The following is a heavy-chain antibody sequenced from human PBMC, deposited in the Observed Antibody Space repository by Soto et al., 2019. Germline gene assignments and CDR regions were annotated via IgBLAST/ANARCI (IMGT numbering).Heavy chain of an antibody. CDR3: ARDGVGIVVVPAAPYYMDV. J-gene: IGHJ6*03. CDR1: GYTFTSYG. Sequence: ASVKVSCKASGYTFTSYGISWVRQALGQGLEWMGWISAYNGNTNYAQKLQGRVTMTTDTSTSTAYMELRSLRSDATAVYYCARDGVGIVVVPAAPYYMDVWGKGTTVTVSS. CDR2: ISAYNGNT. D-gene: IGHD2-2*01. V-gene: IGHV1-18*01.